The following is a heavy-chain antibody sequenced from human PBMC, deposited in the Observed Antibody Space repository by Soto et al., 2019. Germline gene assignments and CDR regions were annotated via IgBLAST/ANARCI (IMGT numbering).Heavy chain of an antibody. J-gene: IGHJ4*02. CDR2: ISYDGSNK. Sequence: QVQLVESGGGVVQPGRSLRLSCAASGFTFSSYGMHWVRQAPGKGLEWVAVISYDGSNKYYADSVKGRFTISRDNSKNTLYLQMNSLRAEDTAVYYCAKGGYQNASRGVYYGGSLDYWGQGTLVTVSS. D-gene: IGHD3-10*01. CDR1: GFTFSSYG. V-gene: IGHV3-30*18. CDR3: AKGGYQNASRGVYYGGSLDY.